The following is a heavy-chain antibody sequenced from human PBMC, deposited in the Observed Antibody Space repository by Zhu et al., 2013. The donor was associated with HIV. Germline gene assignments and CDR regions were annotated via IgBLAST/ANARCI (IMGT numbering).Heavy chain of an antibody. V-gene: IGHV1-2*02. CDR3: ARSRIVGTTIGGF. D-gene: IGHD1-26*01. Sequence: QVQLVQSGAEVKMPGASVKVSCEASGYTFTGYHIHWVRQAPGQGLEWMGWINPNSGDTNYVQKFQGRVTMTRDTSISTAYVELSRLRADDTAVYYCARSRIVGTTIGGFWGQGALVTVSS. CDR2: INPNSGDT. CDR1: GYTFTGYH. J-gene: IGHJ1*01.